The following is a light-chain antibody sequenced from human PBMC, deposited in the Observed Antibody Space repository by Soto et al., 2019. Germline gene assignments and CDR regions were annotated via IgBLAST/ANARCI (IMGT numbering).Light chain of an antibody. CDR2: DVS. CDR3: SLYTSSSTHV. J-gene: IGLJ1*01. V-gene: IGLV2-14*03. CDR1: SSDVGAYNF. Sequence: QSALTQPASVSGSRGQSITISCTGTSSDVGAYNFVSWYQQHPGKLPKLMIFDVSRRPSGVSDRFSGSKSGNTASLTISGLQAEDEGDYYCSLYTSSSTHVFGSETKLTVL.